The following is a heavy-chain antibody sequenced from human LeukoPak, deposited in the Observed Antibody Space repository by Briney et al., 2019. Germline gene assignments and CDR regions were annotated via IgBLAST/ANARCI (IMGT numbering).Heavy chain of an antibody. CDR3: ARHFIEMATICYFDY. V-gene: IGHV4-34*01. J-gene: IGHJ4*02. CDR1: GVSFSGYY. D-gene: IGHD5-24*01. Sequence: SETLFLTCAVYGVSFSGYYWSWIRQPPGKGLEWIGEINHSGSTNYNPSLKSRVTISVDTSKNQFSLKLSSVTAADTAVYYCARHFIEMATICYFDYWGQGTLVTVSS. CDR2: INHSGST.